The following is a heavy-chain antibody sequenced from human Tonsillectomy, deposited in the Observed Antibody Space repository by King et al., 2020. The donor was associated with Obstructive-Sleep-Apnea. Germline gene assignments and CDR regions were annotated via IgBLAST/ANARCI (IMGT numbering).Heavy chain of an antibody. CDR2: IKSKTDGGTT. J-gene: IGHJ4*02. CDR3: ATDGLYWSHSGCYLSF. D-gene: IGHD2-2*01. Sequence: VQLVESGGGLVKPGGSLRLSCAASGFSFSDAWMNWVRQVPGKGLEWVGRIKSKTDGGTTDYAAPVKGRFSVSRDDSIDTLYLQMNSLKTEDTAVYYCATDGLYWSHSGCYLSFWGQGTLVAVSS. V-gene: IGHV3-15*01. CDR1: GFSFSDAW.